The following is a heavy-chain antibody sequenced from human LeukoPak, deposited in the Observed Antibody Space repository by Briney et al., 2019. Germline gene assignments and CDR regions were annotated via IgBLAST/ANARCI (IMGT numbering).Heavy chain of an antibody. CDR2: IYYSGST. V-gene: IGHV4-39*01. Sequence: SETLSLTCIVSGGSISSSTYYWGWIRQPPGRGLEWIGSIYYSGSTYYTPSLKSRVTIFVDTSKNQFSLKLSSVTAADTAVYYCARQSNVDTAMITYYYYGMDVWGQGTTVTVSS. J-gene: IGHJ6*02. CDR3: ARQSNVDTAMITYYYYGMDV. CDR1: GGSISSSTYY. D-gene: IGHD5-18*01.